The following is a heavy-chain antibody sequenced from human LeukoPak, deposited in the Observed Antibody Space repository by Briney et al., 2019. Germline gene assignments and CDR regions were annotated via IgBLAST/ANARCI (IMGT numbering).Heavy chain of an antibody. V-gene: IGHV3-7*03. Sequence: PGGSLRLSCAASGFTFSSYWMSWVRQAPGKGLEWVANIKQDGSEKYYVDSVKGRFTISRDNAKNSLYLQMNSLRAEDTALYHCAREDGDGAFDIWGQGTMVTVSS. D-gene: IGHD3-10*01. CDR3: AREDGDGAFDI. J-gene: IGHJ3*02. CDR1: GFTFSSYW. CDR2: IKQDGSEK.